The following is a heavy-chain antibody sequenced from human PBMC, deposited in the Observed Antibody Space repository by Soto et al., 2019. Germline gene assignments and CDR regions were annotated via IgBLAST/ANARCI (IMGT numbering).Heavy chain of an antibody. D-gene: IGHD5-18*01. CDR3: ARAGGEYSYGPGGY. CDR2: IYYSGST. Sequence: SETLSLTCTVSGGSISSYYWSWIRQPPGKGLEWIGYIYYSGSTNYNPSLKSRVTISVDTSKNQFSLKLSSVTAADTAVYYCARAGGEYSYGPGGYWGQGTLVTVSS. J-gene: IGHJ4*02. CDR1: GGSISSYY. V-gene: IGHV4-59*01.